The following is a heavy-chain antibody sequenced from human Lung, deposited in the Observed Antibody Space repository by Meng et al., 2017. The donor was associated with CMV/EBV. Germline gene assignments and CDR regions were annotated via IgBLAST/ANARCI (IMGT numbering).Heavy chain of an antibody. D-gene: IGHD2-2*01. J-gene: IGHJ6*02. V-gene: IGHV3-30*02. Sequence: SXKASGYRLTAYYIHWVRQAPGKGLEWVAFIRHDGSNKYYADSVKGRFTISRDSSKNTLYLQMNSLRAEDTAVYYCAKDRCSSTSCRYYYYGMDVWXQGTTVTVSS. CDR2: IRHDGSNK. CDR1: GYRLTAYY. CDR3: AKDRCSSTSCRYYYYGMDV.